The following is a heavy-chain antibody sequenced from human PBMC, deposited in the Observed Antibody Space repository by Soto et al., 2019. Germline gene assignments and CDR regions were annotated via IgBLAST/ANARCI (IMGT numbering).Heavy chain of an antibody. D-gene: IGHD3-10*01. J-gene: IGHJ6*02. V-gene: IGHV3-66*01. Sequence: VGSLRLSCAASGFTFSSYAMHWVRQAPGKGLEWVSVIYSGGSTYYADSVKGRFTISRDNSKNTLYLQMNSLRAEDTAVYYCARDWPYGSGSYYNGYYYYGMDVWGQGTTVTVSS. CDR3: ARDWPYGSGSYYNGYYYYGMDV. CDR1: GFTFSSYA. CDR2: IYSGGST.